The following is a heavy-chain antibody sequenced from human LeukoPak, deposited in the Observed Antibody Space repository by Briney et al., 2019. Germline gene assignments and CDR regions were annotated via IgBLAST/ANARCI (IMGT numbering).Heavy chain of an antibody. CDR1: GGSISSGDYY. V-gene: IGHV4-30-4*08. J-gene: IGHJ4*02. CDR3: ARGAGMVATTMYYFDY. CDR2: IYYSGST. Sequence: PSQTLSLTCTVSGGSISSGDYYWSWIRQPPGKGLEWIGYIYYSGSTYYNPSLKSRVTISVDTSKNQFSLKLSSVTAADAAVYYCARGAGMVATTMYYFDYWGQGTLVTVSS. D-gene: IGHD5-12*01.